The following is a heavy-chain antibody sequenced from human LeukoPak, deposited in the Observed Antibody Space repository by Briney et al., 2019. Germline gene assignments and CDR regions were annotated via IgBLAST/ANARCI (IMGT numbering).Heavy chain of an antibody. V-gene: IGHV4-61*09. CDR2: IYHSGST. CDR1: GGSISSGSYY. D-gene: IGHD6-13*01. CDR3: ARAVAAAAGFFFDY. J-gene: IGHJ4*02. Sequence: SQTLSLTCTVSGGSISSGSYYWSWIRQPAGKGLEWIGEIYHSGSTNYNPSLKSRVTISVDKSKNQFSLKLSSVTAADTAVYYCARAVAAAAGFFFDYWGQGTLVTVSS.